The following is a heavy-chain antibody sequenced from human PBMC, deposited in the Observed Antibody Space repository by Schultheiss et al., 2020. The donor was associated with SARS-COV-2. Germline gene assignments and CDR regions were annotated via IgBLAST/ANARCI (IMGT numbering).Heavy chain of an antibody. CDR2: ISSSSSYI. J-gene: IGHJ4*02. V-gene: IGHV3-21*01. Sequence: GESLKISCAASGFTFSSYSMNWVRQAPGKGLEWVSSISSSSSYIYYADSVKGRFTISRDNAKNSLYLQINSLRAEDTAVYYCARDARNLVYWGQGTLVTVSS. D-gene: IGHD2-8*02. CDR3: ARDARNLVY. CDR1: GFTFSSYS.